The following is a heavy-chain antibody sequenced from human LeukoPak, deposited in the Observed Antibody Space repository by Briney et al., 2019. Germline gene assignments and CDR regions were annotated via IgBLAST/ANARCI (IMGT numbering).Heavy chain of an antibody. D-gene: IGHD3-22*01. CDR1: GFTFDDHG. Sequence: GGSLRLSCATFGFTFDDHGMTWVRQVPGKRLEWVAGIKWNGRSTEYADSVKGRFTISRDNSKNTLYLQMNSLRAEDTAVYYCARGDYYDSSEFDYWGQGTLVTVSS. CDR2: IKWNGRST. J-gene: IGHJ4*02. CDR3: ARGDYYDSSEFDY. V-gene: IGHV3-20*04.